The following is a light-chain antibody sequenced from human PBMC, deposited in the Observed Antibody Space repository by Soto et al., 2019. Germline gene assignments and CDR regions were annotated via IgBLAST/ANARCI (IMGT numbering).Light chain of an antibody. CDR2: AAS. V-gene: IGKV1-39*01. CDR3: QQSYSTLCT. CDR1: QSISSY. J-gene: IGKJ3*01. Sequence: DIQMTQSPSSLSASVGDRVTITCRASQSISSYLNWYQQKPGKAPKLLIYAASSLQSGVPSRFSGSGSGTDFTLTIRSLQPEDFATYYCQQSYSTLCTLGPGTKVDIK.